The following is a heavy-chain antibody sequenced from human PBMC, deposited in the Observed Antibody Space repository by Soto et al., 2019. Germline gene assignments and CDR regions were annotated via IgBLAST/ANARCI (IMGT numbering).Heavy chain of an antibody. J-gene: IGHJ6*02. CDR1: AFTFSSYS. CDR2: ISSSSSYI. V-gene: IGHV3-21*01. CDR3: ARSLLLNGGMDV. Sequence: GGSLRLSCAASAFTFSSYSMNLFRQAPGKGLEWFSSISSSSSYIYYADSVKGRFTISRDNAKNSLYLQMNSLRAEDTAVYYCARSLLLNGGMDVWGRGTTVTVSS. D-gene: IGHD1-26*01.